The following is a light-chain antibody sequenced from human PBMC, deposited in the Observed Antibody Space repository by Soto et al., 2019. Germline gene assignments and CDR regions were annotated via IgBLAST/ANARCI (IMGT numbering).Light chain of an antibody. CDR3: FSFTSTNTHV. CDR2: ETS. V-gene: IGLV2-23*01. J-gene: IGLJ1*01. Sequence: QSALTQLASVSGSPGQSVTISCTGTSSDFGSYKFVSWYQHHPGTVPKVIIYETSKRPSGVSDRFSGSKSGNTASLTISGLQAEDEADYYCFSFTSTNTHVFGSGTKLTVL. CDR1: SSDFGSYKF.